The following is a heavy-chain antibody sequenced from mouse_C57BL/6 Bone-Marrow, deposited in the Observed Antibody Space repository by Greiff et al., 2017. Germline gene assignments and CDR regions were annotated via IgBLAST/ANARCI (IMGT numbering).Heavy chain of an antibody. CDR1: GYTFTSYW. V-gene: IGHV1-52*01. CDR3: ARRGAVVAHFDV. CDR2: IDPSDSET. D-gene: IGHD1-1*01. Sequence: QVQLKQPGAELVRPGSSVKLSCKASGYTFTSYWMHWVKQRPIQGLEWIGNIDPSDSETHYNQKFKDKDTLTVDKSSSTAYMQLSSLTSEDSAVYYCARRGAVVAHFDVWGTGTTVTVSS. J-gene: IGHJ1*03.